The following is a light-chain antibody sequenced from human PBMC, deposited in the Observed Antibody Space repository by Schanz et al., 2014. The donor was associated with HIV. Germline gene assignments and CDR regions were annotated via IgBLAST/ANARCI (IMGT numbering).Light chain of an antibody. CDR1: SSDVGSYSL. CDR3: CSYAGSSTVV. CDR2: EVT. V-gene: IGLV2-23*02. J-gene: IGLJ3*02. Sequence: QSALTQPASVSGSPGQSITISCTGTSSDVGSYSLVSWYQQHPGKAPKLMIYEVTKRPSGVSDRFSASKSGNTASLTISGLQAEDEADYYCCSYAGSSTVVFGGGTKLTV.